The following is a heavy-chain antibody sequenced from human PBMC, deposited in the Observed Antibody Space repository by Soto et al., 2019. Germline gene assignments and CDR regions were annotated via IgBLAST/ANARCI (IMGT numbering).Heavy chain of an antibody. D-gene: IGHD6-19*01. J-gene: IGHJ4*02. CDR1: GDSFTTYW. CDR2: IYPGDFDT. Sequence: GESLKISCRVSGDSFTTYWIAWVRQMPGKGLEWMGIIYPGDFDTRYSPSFQGQVTISVDKSINTAYLQMNSLRPEDTAGYYCAKDWATPVAARFFDSWGQGTPVTVSS. CDR3: AKDWATPVAARFFDS. V-gene: IGHV5-51*01.